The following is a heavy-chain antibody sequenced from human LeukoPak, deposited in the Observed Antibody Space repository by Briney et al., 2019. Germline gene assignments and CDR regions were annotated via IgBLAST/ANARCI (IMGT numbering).Heavy chain of an antibody. D-gene: IGHD1-26*01. CDR2: IYYSGST. Sequence: PSETLSLTCTVSGGSVRSYYWSWIRQPPGKGLEWIGYIYYSGSTNYNPPLKSRVTISVDTSKNQFSLKLSSVTAVDTAVYHCARGPVGGATYYDGDAFDIWGQGTMVTVSS. CDR1: GGSVRSYY. J-gene: IGHJ3*02. CDR3: ARGPVGGATYYDGDAFDI. V-gene: IGHV4-59*02.